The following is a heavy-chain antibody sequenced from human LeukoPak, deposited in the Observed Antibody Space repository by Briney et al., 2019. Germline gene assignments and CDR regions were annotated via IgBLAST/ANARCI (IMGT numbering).Heavy chain of an antibody. V-gene: IGHV3-23*01. CDR3: AKDPKTYYDFWSGYNAFDI. Sequence: PGGSLRLSCAVSGFTFRPYGMHWVRQAPGKGPEWVSAISAGGGTTYYADSVKGRFTISRDSSKNMLYLQTDSLRAEDTAVYYCAKDPKTYYDFWSGYNAFDIWGQGTMVTVSS. D-gene: IGHD3-3*01. CDR1: GFTFRPYG. J-gene: IGHJ3*02. CDR2: ISAGGGTT.